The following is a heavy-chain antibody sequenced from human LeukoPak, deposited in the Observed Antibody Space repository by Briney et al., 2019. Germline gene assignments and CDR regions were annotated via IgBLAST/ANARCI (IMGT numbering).Heavy chain of an antibody. CDR3: ARGVVGYCGSSNCYGGGDY. D-gene: IGHD2-2*01. CDR2: MNPNSGNT. V-gene: IGHV1-8*01. CDR1: GYTFTSYD. J-gene: IGHJ4*02. Sequence: GASVKVSCKASGYTFTSYDINWVRQATGQGLEWMGWMNPNSGNTGYAQKFQGRVTMTRNTSINTAYMELSTLRSEDTAVYYCARGVVGYCGSSNCYGGGDYWGQGTLVTVSS.